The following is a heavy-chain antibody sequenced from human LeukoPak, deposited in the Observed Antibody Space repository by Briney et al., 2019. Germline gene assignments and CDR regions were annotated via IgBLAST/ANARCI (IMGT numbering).Heavy chain of an antibody. CDR3: AREVAATPGAGGMDV. J-gene: IGHJ6*02. V-gene: IGHV3-21*01. CDR2: ISSSSIYI. Sequence: GGSLRLSCTASGFTFSGYSMNWVRQAPGKGLEWVSSISSSSIYIYYADSLEGRFTISRDNARNSLYLQMNSLRAEDTAVYYCAREVAATPGAGGMDVWGQGTTVTVSS. D-gene: IGHD2-15*01. CDR1: GFTFSGYS.